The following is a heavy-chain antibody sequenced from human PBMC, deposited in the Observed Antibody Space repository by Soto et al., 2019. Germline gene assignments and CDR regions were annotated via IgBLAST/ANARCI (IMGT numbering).Heavy chain of an antibody. D-gene: IGHD3-9*01. CDR2: ISYDGSNK. CDR3: ARVLANYRYFDWLSNPSYGMDV. V-gene: IGHV3-30-3*01. J-gene: IGHJ6*01. Sequence: QVQLVESGGGVVQPGRSLRLSCAASGFTFSSYAMHWVRQAPGKGLEWVAVISYDGSNKYYADSVKGRFTISRDNSKNTLYLQMNSLRAEDTAVYYCARVLANYRYFDWLSNPSYGMDVW. CDR1: GFTFSSYA.